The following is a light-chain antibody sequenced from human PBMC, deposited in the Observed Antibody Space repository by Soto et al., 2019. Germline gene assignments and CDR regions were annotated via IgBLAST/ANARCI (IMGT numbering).Light chain of an antibody. CDR2: GAS. CDR1: QSVTSNY. CDR3: QQFGTSPLWT. Sequence: EIVLTQSPGTLSLSPGERATLSCRVSQSVTSNYIAWYQQKPGQAPRLLIYGASSRATGIPDRFSGSGSGTDFTLTISRLEPEDFAVYFCQQFGTSPLWTFGQGTKVDIK. V-gene: IGKV3-20*01. J-gene: IGKJ1*01.